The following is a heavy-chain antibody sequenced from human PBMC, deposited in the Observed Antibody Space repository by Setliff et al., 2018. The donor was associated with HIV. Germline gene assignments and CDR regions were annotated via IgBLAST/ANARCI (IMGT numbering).Heavy chain of an antibody. D-gene: IGHD5-12*01. CDR2: VNEDNGDR. V-gene: IGHV1-18*01. CDR1: GYSFARYG. Sequence: PSVKVSCKASGYSFARYGLSWVRQAPGQGLEWMGWVNEDNGDRNFAPNVQGRLVLTTDTSTNTAYMELTSLTPEDTALYYCVRDEKRAAGGSLYYFDLWGQGTLVTVSS. J-gene: IGHJ4*02. CDR3: VRDEKRAAGGSLYYFDL.